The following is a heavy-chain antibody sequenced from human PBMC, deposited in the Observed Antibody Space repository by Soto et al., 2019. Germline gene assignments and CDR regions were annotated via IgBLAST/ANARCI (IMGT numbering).Heavy chain of an antibody. V-gene: IGHV4-31*03. Sequence: ASETLSLTCTVSGGSISSGGYYWSWIRQHPGKGLEWIGYIYYSGSTYYNPSLKSRVTISVDTSKNQFSLKLSSVTAADTAVYYCASSGPRASYYYYYMDVWGKGTTVTVSS. CDR3: ASSGPRASYYYYYMDV. CDR1: GGSISSGGYY. J-gene: IGHJ6*03. D-gene: IGHD5-12*01. CDR2: IYYSGST.